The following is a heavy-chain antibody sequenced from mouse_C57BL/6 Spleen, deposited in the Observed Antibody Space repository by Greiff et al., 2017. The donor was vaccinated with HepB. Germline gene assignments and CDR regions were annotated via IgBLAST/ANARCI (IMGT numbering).Heavy chain of an antibody. Sequence: EVQLQQSGPELVKPGASVKISCKASGYTFTDYYMNWVKQSHGKSLEWIGDINPNNGGTSYNQKFKGKATLTVDKSSSTAYMELRSLTSEDSAVYYCARKGYYDYSYYFDYWGQGTTLTVSS. CDR1: GYTFTDYY. J-gene: IGHJ2*01. D-gene: IGHD2-4*01. CDR2: INPNNGGT. V-gene: IGHV1-26*01. CDR3: ARKGYYDYSYYFDY.